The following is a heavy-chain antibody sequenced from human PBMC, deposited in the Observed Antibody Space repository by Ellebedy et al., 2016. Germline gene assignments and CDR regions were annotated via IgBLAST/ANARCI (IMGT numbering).Heavy chain of an antibody. CDR2: IWYDGSNK. J-gene: IGHJ4*02. Sequence: GGSLRLXXAASGFTFSSYGMHWVRQAPGKGLEWVAVIWYDGSNKYYADSVKGRFTISRDNSKNTLYLQMNSLRAEDTAVYYCAKDGPLFDDWGQGTLVTVSS. D-gene: IGHD3-16*02. CDR3: AKDGPLFDD. CDR1: GFTFSSYG. V-gene: IGHV3-33*06.